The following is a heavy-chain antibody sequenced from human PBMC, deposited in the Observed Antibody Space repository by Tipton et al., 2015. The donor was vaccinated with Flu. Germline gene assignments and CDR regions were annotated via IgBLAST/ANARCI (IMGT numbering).Heavy chain of an antibody. V-gene: IGHV4-38-2*01. CDR2: VYHGGSP. D-gene: IGHD6-19*01. CDR3: ARARQVAGNFYFDD. Sequence: TLSLTCGVFGSSISSTYYWGWFRQPPGKGLEWIGTVYHGGSPYYSPSLRSRVTISIDTSRNQFSLRLNSVTAADTAVYSCARARQVAGNFYFDDWGRGILVSVSS. CDR1: GSSISSTYY. J-gene: IGHJ4*02.